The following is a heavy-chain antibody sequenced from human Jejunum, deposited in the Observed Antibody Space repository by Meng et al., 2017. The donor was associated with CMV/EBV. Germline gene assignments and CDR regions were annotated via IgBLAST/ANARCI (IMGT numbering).Heavy chain of an antibody. CDR1: GFNLNSYG. V-gene: IGHV3-30*02. CDR2: IRYDGSST. D-gene: IGHD1-26*01. Sequence: QVQLVESGXGVVQPGEALRLSCAASGFNLNSYGMHWVRQAPGKGLEWVAFIRYDGSSTYYADSVKGRFTISRDNSKNTLDVQMNALRPEDTAVYYCARVGLKYSMAAEGFDYWGQGTLFTVSS. CDR3: ARVGLKYSMAAEGFDY. J-gene: IGHJ4*02.